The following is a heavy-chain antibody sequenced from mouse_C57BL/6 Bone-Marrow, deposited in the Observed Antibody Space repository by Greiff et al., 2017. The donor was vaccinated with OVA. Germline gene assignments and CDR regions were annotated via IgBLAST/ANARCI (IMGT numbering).Heavy chain of an antibody. CDR3: TREGALYCFDY. V-gene: IGHV1-15*01. CDR2: IDPETGGT. Sequence: QVQLKQSGAELVRPGASVTLSCKASGYTFTDYEMHWVKQTPVHGLEWIGAIDPETGGTAYNQKFKGKAILTADKSSSTAYMELRSLTSEDSAVYYCTREGALYCFDYWGQGTTLTVSS. J-gene: IGHJ2*01. CDR1: GYTFTDYE.